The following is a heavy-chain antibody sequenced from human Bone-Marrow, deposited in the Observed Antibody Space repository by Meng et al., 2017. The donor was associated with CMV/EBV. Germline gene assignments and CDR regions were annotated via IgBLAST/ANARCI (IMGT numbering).Heavy chain of an antibody. J-gene: IGHJ5*02. D-gene: IGHD2-2*01. CDR2: IIPILGIA. V-gene: IGHV1-69*04. Sequence: SSTISWGRQAPGQGLDWMGRIIPILGIANSAQKFQGRVTITADKATSTAYMELSSLRSEDTAVYYCARDGPDIVVVPAAMSVWFDPWGQGTLVTVSS. CDR3: ARDGPDIVVVPAAMSVWFDP. CDR1: SST.